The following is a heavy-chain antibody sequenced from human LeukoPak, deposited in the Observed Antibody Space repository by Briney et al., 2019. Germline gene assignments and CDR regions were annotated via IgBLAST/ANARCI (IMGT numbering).Heavy chain of an antibody. CDR1: GYTFTGYY. V-gene: IGHV1-2*02. CDR3: ARDGSGSYGGHWFDP. J-gene: IGHJ5*02. Sequence: ASVKVSCKASGYTFTGYYMHWVRQAPGQGLEWMGWINPNSGGTNYAQKFQGRVTMTRDASISTAYMELSRLRSDDTAVYYCARDGSGSYGGHWFDPWGQGTLVTVSS. CDR2: INPNSGGT. D-gene: IGHD3-10*01.